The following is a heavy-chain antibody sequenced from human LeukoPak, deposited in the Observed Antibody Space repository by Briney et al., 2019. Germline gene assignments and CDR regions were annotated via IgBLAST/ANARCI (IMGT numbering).Heavy chain of an antibody. CDR2: INPNSGGT. CDR3: ARDSRLRRYSSGWYAPDY. CDR1: GYTFTGYY. Sequence: ASVKVSCKASGYTFTGYYMHWVRQAPGQGLEWMGWINPNSGGTNYAQKFQGRVTMTRDTSISTAYMELSRLRSDDTAVYYCARDSRLRRYSSGWYAPDYWGQGTLVTVSS. J-gene: IGHJ4*02. D-gene: IGHD6-19*01. V-gene: IGHV1-2*02.